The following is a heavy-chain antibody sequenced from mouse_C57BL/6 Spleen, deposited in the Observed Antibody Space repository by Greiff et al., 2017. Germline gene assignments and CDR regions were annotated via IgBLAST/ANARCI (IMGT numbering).Heavy chain of an antibody. D-gene: IGHD3-3*01. CDR1: GYTFTDYY. CDR2: INPYNGGT. J-gene: IGHJ3*01. V-gene: IGHV1-19*01. Sequence: EVQLQQSGPVLVKPGASVKMSCKASGYTFTDYYMNWVKQSHGKSLEWIGVINPYNGGTSYNQKFKGKATLTVDKSSSTAYMELNSLTSEDSAVYYCARGDLTGWFAYWGQGTLVTVSA. CDR3: ARGDLTGWFAY.